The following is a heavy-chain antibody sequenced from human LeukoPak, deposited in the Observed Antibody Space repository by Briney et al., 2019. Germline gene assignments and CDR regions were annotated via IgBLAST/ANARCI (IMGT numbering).Heavy chain of an antibody. CDR1: GYTLTELS. D-gene: IGHD3-3*01. J-gene: IGHJ4*02. CDR2: FDPEDGET. CDR3: AIVLRFFPAVDY. V-gene: IGHV1-24*01. Sequence: ASVKVSCKVSGYTLTELSMHWVRQAPGKGVEWMGGFDPEDGETIYAQKFQGRVTMTEDTPTDTAYMELSSLRSEDTAVYYCAIVLRFFPAVDYWGQGTLVTVSS.